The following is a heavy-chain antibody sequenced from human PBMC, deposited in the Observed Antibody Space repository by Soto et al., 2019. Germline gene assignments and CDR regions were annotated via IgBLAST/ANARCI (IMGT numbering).Heavy chain of an antibody. J-gene: IGHJ4*02. D-gene: IGHD5-18*01. Sequence: SETVSRTCVVSGGSISSSNRWSWGRQPPGKGLEWIGEIYHSASTNYNPSLKSRVTISVDKSKNQFSLKLSSVTAADTAVYYCARDTAMAHFAYWGQGTLVTVYS. V-gene: IGHV4-4*02. CDR2: IYHSAST. CDR3: ARDTAMAHFAY. CDR1: GGSISSSNR.